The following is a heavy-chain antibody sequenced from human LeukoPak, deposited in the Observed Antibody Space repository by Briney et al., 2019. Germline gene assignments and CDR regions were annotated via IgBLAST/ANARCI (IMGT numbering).Heavy chain of an antibody. V-gene: IGHV3-23*01. Sequence: GWSLRLSCVGSGFTFRSHAMSWVRQAPEKGLEFVSGIYENGGTTYYADSVKGRFSISRDNSKNTLYLQMNSLRAEDTAVYYCARTWTYGMDVWGQGTTVTVSS. CDR3: ARTWTYGMDV. CDR1: GFTFRSHA. D-gene: IGHD3/OR15-3a*01. CDR2: IYENGGTT. J-gene: IGHJ6*02.